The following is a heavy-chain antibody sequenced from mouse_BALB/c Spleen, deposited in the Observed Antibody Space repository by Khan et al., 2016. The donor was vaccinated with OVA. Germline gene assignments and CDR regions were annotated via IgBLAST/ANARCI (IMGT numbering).Heavy chain of an antibody. CDR3: MRYDGYYWYFDV. CDR2: INSDGSAI. Sequence: EVQLLETGGGLVQPGGSRGLSCEGSGFTFSGFWMSWVRQTPGKTLEWIGDINSDGSAINYAPSLRDRFTIFRDNDKSTRYLQMSNVRSEDTATYFCMRYDGYYWYFDVWGAGTTVTVSS. V-gene: IGHV11-2*02. J-gene: IGHJ1*01. CDR1: GFTFSGFW. D-gene: IGHD2-3*01.